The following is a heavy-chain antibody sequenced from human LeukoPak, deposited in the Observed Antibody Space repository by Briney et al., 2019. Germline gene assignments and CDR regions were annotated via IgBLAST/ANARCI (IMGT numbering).Heavy chain of an antibody. Sequence: ASAKVSCKASGGTFSSYAISWVRQAPGQGLEWMGGIIPIFGTANYAQKFQGRVTITADKSTSTAYMELSSLRSEDTAVYYCARGYNWNINYYYMDVWGKGTTVTVSS. V-gene: IGHV1-69*06. J-gene: IGHJ6*03. CDR1: GGTFSSYA. CDR3: ARGYNWNINYYYMDV. D-gene: IGHD1/OR15-1a*01. CDR2: IIPIFGTA.